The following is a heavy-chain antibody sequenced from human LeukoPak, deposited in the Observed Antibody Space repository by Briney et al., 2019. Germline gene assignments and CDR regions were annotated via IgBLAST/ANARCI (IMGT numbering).Heavy chain of an antibody. J-gene: IGHJ4*02. CDR2: IWYDGSNK. V-gene: IGHV3-33*01. CDR3: ARSPFWVPRGVYFDY. Sequence: GGSLRLSCAASGFTFSSYGMHWVRQAPGKGLEWVAVIWYDGSNKYYADSVKGRFTISRDNSKNTLYLQMNSLRAEDTAVYYCARSPFWVPRGVYFDYWGQGTLVTVSS. D-gene: IGHD3-10*01. CDR1: GFTFSSYG.